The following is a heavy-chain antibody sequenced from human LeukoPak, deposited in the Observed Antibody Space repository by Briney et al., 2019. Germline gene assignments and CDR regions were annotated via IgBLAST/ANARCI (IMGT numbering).Heavy chain of an antibody. CDR2: ISYSGST. J-gene: IGHJ3*02. D-gene: IGHD6-19*01. Sequence: PSETLSLTCSVSGGSMSGYYWCWIRQSPGKGLEWIGYISYSGSTNYNPSLKSRVTISSDRSKNQFSLNLSSVTAADTALYYCARHSGGWYYAFDIWGRGTMVSVSS. CDR1: GGSMSGYY. CDR3: ARHSGGWYYAFDI. V-gene: IGHV4-59*08.